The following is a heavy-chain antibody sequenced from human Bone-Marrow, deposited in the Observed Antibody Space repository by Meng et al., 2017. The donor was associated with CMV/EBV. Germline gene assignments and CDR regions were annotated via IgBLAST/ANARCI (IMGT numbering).Heavy chain of an antibody. Sequence: GESLKISCAASGFTFRTYGMSWVRQAPGRVLEWVGNIKQDGSEKYYVSSVKGRFTISRDNAKNALYLLRNSVRADDTAVYYCAREHLLPILPALDYWGLGTLVTVSS. CDR2: IKQDGSEK. V-gene: IGHV3-7*01. CDR1: GFTFRTYG. J-gene: IGHJ4*02. CDR3: AREHLLPILPALDY. D-gene: IGHD2-2*01.